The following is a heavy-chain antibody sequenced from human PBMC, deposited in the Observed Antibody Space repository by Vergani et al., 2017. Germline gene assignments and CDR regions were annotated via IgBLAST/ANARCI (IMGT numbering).Heavy chain of an antibody. Sequence: EVQLVESGGGLVKPGGSLRLSCEASGLPFSTFGSYSMHWVRQTPGRGLEWVSSISVRSSNKYYADSVKGRFTISRNNAKNSLFLQMNSLTAEDTAMYYSAIGDRPIASSLAGFDPWGQGTLVTVSS. CDR1: GLPFSTFGSYS. CDR3: AIGDRPIASSLAGFDP. J-gene: IGHJ5*02. CDR2: ISVRSSNK. D-gene: IGHD2-15*01. V-gene: IGHV3-21*01.